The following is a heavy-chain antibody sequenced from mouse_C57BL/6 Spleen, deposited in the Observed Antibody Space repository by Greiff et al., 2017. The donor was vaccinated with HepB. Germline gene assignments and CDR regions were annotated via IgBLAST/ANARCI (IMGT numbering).Heavy chain of an antibody. CDR3: ARRGHYYGSSYGWFAY. CDR1: GYTFTGYW. CDR2: ILPGSGST. D-gene: IGHD1-1*01. J-gene: IGHJ3*01. Sequence: QVQLKQSGAELMKPGASVKLSCKATGYTFTGYWIEWVKQRPGHGLEWIGEILPGSGSTNYNEKFKGKATFTADTSSNTAYMQLSSLTTEDSAIYYCARRGHYYGSSYGWFAYWGQGTLVTVSA. V-gene: IGHV1-9*01.